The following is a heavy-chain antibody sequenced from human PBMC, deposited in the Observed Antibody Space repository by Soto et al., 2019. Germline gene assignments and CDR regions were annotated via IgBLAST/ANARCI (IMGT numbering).Heavy chain of an antibody. CDR1: GFTFDDYA. Sequence: PGGSLRLSCAASGFTFDDYAMHWVRQAPGKGLEWVSGISWNSGSIGYADSVKGRFTISRDNAKNSLYLQMNSLRAEDTALYYCAKDIENIGDTMVRGVIINYYYYYGIDVWGQGTTVTVSS. D-gene: IGHD3-10*01. CDR2: ISWNSGSI. J-gene: IGHJ6*02. V-gene: IGHV3-9*01. CDR3: AKDIENIGDTMVRGVIINYYYYYGIDV.